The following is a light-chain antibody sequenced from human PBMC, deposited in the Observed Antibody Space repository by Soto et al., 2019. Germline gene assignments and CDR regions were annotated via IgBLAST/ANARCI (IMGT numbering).Light chain of an antibody. J-gene: IGLJ1*01. CDR2: EGS. Sequence: QSVLTQPASVSGSPGQSITISCTGTSSDVGSYNLVSWYQQHPGKAPKLMIYEGSKRPSGVSNRFSGSKSGNTASLTISGLQAEGDADYYCCSYAGSSTFSVFGTGTKLTVL. CDR1: SSDVGSYNL. V-gene: IGLV2-23*01. CDR3: CSYAGSSTFSV.